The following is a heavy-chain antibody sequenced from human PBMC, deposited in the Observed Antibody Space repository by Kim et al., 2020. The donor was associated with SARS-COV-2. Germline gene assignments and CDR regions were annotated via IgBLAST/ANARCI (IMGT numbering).Heavy chain of an antibody. CDR1: GGSFSGYY. CDR3: ARGLPTLSRIQLWHASPFDY. D-gene: IGHD5-18*01. CDR2: INHSGST. V-gene: IGHV4-34*01. J-gene: IGHJ4*02. Sequence: SETLSLTCAVYGGSFSGYYWSWIRQPPGKGLEWIGEINHSGSTNYNPSLKSRVTISVDTSKNQFSLKLSSVTAADTAVYYCARGLPTLSRIQLWHASPFDYWGQGTLVTVSS.